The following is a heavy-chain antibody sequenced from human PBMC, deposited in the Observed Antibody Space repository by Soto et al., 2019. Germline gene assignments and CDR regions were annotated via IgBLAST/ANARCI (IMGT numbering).Heavy chain of an antibody. CDR2: TSYDGNNK. Sequence: GGSLRLSCAASGFIFSSYAMHWVRQAPGKGLEWVAITSYDGNNKYNADFVKGRFTISRDNSKSTVYLQMNSLRAEDTAVYYCASGMGSIPAPGIDFWGQGTLVTVS. D-gene: IGHD6-13*01. V-gene: IGHV3-30-3*01. J-gene: IGHJ4*02. CDR3: ASGMGSIPAPGIDF. CDR1: GFIFSSYA.